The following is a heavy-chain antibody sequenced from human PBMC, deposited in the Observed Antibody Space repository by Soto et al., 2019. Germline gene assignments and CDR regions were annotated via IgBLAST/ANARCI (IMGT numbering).Heavy chain of an antibody. D-gene: IGHD2-2*01. CDR2: ISSSSSYI. J-gene: IGHJ6*03. Sequence: GGSLRLSCAASGFTFSSYSMNWVRQAPGKGLEWVSSISSSSSYIYYADSVKGRFTISRDNAKNSLYLQMNSLRAEDTAVYYCAGTPVVVPAAQNYYYYYMDVWGKGTTVTVSS. CDR1: GFTFSSYS. V-gene: IGHV3-21*01. CDR3: AGTPVVVPAAQNYYYYYMDV.